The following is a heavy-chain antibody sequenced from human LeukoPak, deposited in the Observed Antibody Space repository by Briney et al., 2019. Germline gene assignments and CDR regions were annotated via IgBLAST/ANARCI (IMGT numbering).Heavy chain of an antibody. D-gene: IGHD2-21*01. J-gene: IGHJ4*02. CDR3: ARQALWFFDH. CDR1: GGSISSNSNY. Sequence: SETLSLTCTVSGGSISSNSNYWAWIRQPPGRGLERISSISYGGSTYYSPSLESRVTISVDTSKNQFSLRLSSVTAADTAVYYCARQALWFFDHWGQGTLVTVSS. CDR2: ISYGGST. V-gene: IGHV4-39*01.